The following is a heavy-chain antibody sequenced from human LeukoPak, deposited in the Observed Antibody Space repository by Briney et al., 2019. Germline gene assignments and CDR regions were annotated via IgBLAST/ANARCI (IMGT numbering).Heavy chain of an antibody. CDR2: INPNSGDT. CDR1: AYTFTVFY. V-gene: IGHV1-2*02. J-gene: IGHJ4*02. D-gene: IGHD3-3*01. Sequence: ASVKVSFKASAYTFTVFYMHWVRQTPGQGLEWMGWINPNSGDTNYAQKFQGRVTMTRDTSIRTAYMELSRLISDDTVVYYCARDPWNGGLQAALDYWGQGTLVTVSS. CDR3: ARDPWNGGLQAALDY.